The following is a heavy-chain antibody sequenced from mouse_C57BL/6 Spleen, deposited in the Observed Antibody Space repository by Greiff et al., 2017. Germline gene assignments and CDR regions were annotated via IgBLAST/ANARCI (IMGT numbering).Heavy chain of an antibody. D-gene: IGHD2-12*01. V-gene: IGHV5-4*01. CDR1: GFTFSSYA. Sequence: DVKLVESGGGLVKPGGSLKLSCAASGFTFSSYAMSWVRQTPEKRLEWVATISDGGSYTYYPDNVKGRFTISIDNAKNNLYLQMSHLKSEETAMYDCARDSNYSYSGYFDVWGTGTTVTVSS. CDR3: ARDSNYSYSGYFDV. CDR2: ISDGGSYT. J-gene: IGHJ1*03.